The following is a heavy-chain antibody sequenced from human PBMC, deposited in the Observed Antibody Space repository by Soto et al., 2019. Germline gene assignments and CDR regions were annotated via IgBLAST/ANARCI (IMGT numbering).Heavy chain of an antibody. Sequence: PGEFLKISCKASGYSFTTYWIGWVRQMPGKDLKWMEIIYPSDSDTRYSPSFQGQVTISADKSISTTHLQRRSLKALDSAMYYCARHEYNSGWRYFDYWGQGTLVTVSS. D-gene: IGHD6-19*01. J-gene: IGHJ4*02. CDR1: GYSFTTYW. CDR2: IYPSDSDT. CDR3: ARHEYNSGWRYFDY. V-gene: IGHV5-51*01.